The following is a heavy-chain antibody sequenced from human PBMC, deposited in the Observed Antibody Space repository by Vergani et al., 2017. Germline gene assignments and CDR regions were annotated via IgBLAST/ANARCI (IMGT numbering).Heavy chain of an antibody. CDR3: ARADYDFWSGDYFDY. CDR1: GFTVSSNY. D-gene: IGHD3-3*01. Sequence: EVQLVESGGGLIQPGGSLRLSCAASGFTVSSNYMSWVRQAPGKGLEWVSVIYSGGSTYYADSVKGRFTISRDKSKNTLYLQMNSLRAEDTAVYYCARADYDFWSGDYFDYWGQGTLVTVSS. J-gene: IGHJ4*02. V-gene: IGHV3-53*01. CDR2: IYSGGST.